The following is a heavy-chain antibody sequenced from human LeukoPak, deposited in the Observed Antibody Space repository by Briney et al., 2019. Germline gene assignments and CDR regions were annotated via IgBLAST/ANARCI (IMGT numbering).Heavy chain of an antibody. D-gene: IGHD3-10*01. CDR3: ARVGGSGSYYPFDY. CDR1: GGSISSYY. V-gene: IGHV4-59*01. CDR2: IYYSGST. Sequence: PSETLSLTCTVSGGSISSYYWSWIRQPPGKGLEWIAYIYYSGSTNYNPSLKNRVTVSVDTSKNQFSLHLSSVTAADTAVYYCARVGGSGSYYPFDYWGQGTLVTVSS. J-gene: IGHJ4*02.